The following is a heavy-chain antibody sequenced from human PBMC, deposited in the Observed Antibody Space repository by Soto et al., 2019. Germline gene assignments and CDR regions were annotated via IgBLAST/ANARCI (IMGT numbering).Heavy chain of an antibody. CDR1: GFIFSSHA. Sequence: GGSLRLSCAASGFIFSSHAMSWVRQAPGKGLEWVSGISGSGGTTYYADSVKGRFSISKDNPKSTLYLHLNSLTAEDTAVYYCARAIYNFLTGYLQPFDYWGQGILVTVSS. V-gene: IGHV3-23*01. CDR2: ISGSGGTT. J-gene: IGHJ4*02. CDR3: ARAIYNFLTGYLQPFDY. D-gene: IGHD3-9*01.